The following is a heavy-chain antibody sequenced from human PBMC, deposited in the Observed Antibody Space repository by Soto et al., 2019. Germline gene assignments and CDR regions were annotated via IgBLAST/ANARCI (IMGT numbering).Heavy chain of an antibody. CDR2: IYYSGST. CDR3: ARVVLDSSSSPYYYYYYMDV. Sequence: LSVTCSVADGSISSYYWSRIRQPPGKGLEWIGYIYYSGSTNYNPSLKSRVTISVDTSKNQFSLKLSSVTAADTAVYYCARVVLDSSSSPYYYYYYMDVWGKGTTVTVSS. D-gene: IGHD6-6*01. CDR1: DGSISSYY. J-gene: IGHJ6*03. V-gene: IGHV4-59*01.